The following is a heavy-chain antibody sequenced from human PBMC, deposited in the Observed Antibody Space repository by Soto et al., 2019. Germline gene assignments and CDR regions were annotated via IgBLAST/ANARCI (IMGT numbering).Heavy chain of an antibody. Sequence: QVQLVESGGGVVQPGRSLRLSCAASGFTFSSYGMHWVRQAPGKGLEWVAVIWYDGSNKYYADSVKGRFTISRDNSKNTLYLQMNSLRAGDTAVYYCARDEGLGVKYYYYGMDVWGQGTTVTVSS. V-gene: IGHV3-33*01. J-gene: IGHJ6*02. CDR2: IWYDGSNK. CDR3: ARDEGLGVKYYYYGMDV. D-gene: IGHD3-10*01. CDR1: GFTFSSYG.